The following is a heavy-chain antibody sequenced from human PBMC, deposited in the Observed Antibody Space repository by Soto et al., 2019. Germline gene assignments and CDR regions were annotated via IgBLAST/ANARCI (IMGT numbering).Heavy chain of an antibody. CDR1: GFTFSASY. Sequence: QVQLVESGGGLVKPGGSLRLSCAASGFTFSASYMSWIRQAPGKGLEWLSHISGTGSSTNYADSVKGRFTISRDNAKNSLFLQLNNLRVEDTAVYYCVRDIGYSFGLPASFDSWGQGTLVTVSS. J-gene: IGHJ4*02. CDR3: VRDIGYSFGLPASFDS. CDR2: ISGTGSST. D-gene: IGHD5-18*01. V-gene: IGHV3-11*05.